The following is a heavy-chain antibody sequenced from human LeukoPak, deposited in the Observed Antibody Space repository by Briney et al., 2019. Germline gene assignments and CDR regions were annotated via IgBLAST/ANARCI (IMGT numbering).Heavy chain of an antibody. CDR2: TSGSGGNT. J-gene: IGHJ4*02. CDR1: GFTFSSYA. D-gene: IGHD1-7*01. CDR3: AKDGYPNSAGTTYFDY. Sequence: GGSLRLSCAASGFTFSSYAMSWVRQAPGKGLEWVSATSGSGGNTYYADSVKGRFTISRDKSKNTLYLQMNSLRAEDTAVYYCAKDGYPNSAGTTYFDYWGQGTLVTVSS. V-gene: IGHV3-23*01.